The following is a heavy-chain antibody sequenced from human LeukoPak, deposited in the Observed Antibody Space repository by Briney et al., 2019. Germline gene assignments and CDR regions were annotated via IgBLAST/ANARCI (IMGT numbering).Heavy chain of an antibody. V-gene: IGHV4-4*09. D-gene: IGHD3-3*01. Sequence: SETLSLTCSVSGGSIRSSYWSWLRQPPGKGLEWIGYIYANGSTNCNPSPKSRITLAVDTSNNQFSLKLSSVTAADTAVYYCARQTTIFGQIDYWGQGTLVTDSS. CDR2: IYANGST. CDR3: ARQTTIFGQIDY. J-gene: IGHJ4*02. CDR1: GGSIRSSY.